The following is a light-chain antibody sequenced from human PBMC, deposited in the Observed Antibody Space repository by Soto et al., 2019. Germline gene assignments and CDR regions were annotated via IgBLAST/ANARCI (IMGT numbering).Light chain of an antibody. V-gene: IGKV3-11*01. Sequence: EIVLTQSPATLSLSPGESGTLSCRASQSVGSYLAWYQQKPGQAPRLLIYDSSNTAPGIPARFSGRGSGTDFTLTISNVEPEDFAVYYCQLRSNWHFTFGPGTNV. CDR2: DSS. CDR3: QLRSNWHFT. J-gene: IGKJ3*01. CDR1: QSVGSY.